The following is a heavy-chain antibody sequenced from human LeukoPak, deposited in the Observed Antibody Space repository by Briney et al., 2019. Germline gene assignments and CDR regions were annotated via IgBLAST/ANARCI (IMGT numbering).Heavy chain of an antibody. Sequence: PSETLSLTCAVDGGSLSGYYWSWIRQTPGKGLEWIGEIRRSGNANYNPSLKSRVTLSIDTSKNHFSLNLTSVTAADTAMYYCARRPMPTTMTSPFDSWGPGAQVTVSS. CDR2: IRRSGNA. CDR3: ARRPMPTTMTSPFDS. CDR1: GGSLSGYY. D-gene: IGHD4-17*01. V-gene: IGHV4-34*01. J-gene: IGHJ4*02.